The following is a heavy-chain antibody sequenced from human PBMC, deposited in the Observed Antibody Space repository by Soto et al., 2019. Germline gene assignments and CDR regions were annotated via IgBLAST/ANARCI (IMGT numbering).Heavy chain of an antibody. CDR1: GFIFNEYG. J-gene: IGHJ5*01. Sequence: QVQLVESGGGVVQPGRSLRLSCVASGFIFNEYGMHWVRQAPGKGLEWVAEIWYDGSNKYYADSVRGRFTFSRDNSRNTMSLQMNSLRVEDTAMYYCARWGCSGSNCNLNQRSFDLWGQGTLVTVSS. D-gene: IGHD2-15*01. V-gene: IGHV3-33*01. CDR3: ARWGCSGSNCNLNQRSFDL. CDR2: IWYDGSNK.